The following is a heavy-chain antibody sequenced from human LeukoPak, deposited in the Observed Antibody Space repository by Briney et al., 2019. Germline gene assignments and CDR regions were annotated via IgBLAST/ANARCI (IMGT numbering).Heavy chain of an antibody. CDR3: AKEGDCYNLGYYYMDV. Sequence: ETLSLTCTVSRVSISSYYWSWVRQAPGEGLEWVSAICGSGGSTYYADAEKGRFTISRDNSKNTLYLQMNSLRAEDTAVYYCAKEGDCYNLGYYYMDVWGKGTTVTVSS. CDR2: ICGSGGST. D-gene: IGHD5-24*01. V-gene: IGHV3-23*01. CDR1: RVSISSYY. J-gene: IGHJ6*03.